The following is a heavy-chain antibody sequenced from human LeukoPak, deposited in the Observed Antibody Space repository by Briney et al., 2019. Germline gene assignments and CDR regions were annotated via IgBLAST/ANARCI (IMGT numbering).Heavy chain of an antibody. CDR2: IRYDGRNK. Sequence: GGSLRLSCAASGLTFSNYGMHWVRQAPGKGLEWVAFIRYDGRNKYYADSVEGRFTISRDNSKNTLYLQMNSLNSLRAEDTAVYYCAKANDYGDYGGFDSWGQGTLVTVSS. V-gene: IGHV3-30*02. CDR3: AKANDYGDYGGFDS. J-gene: IGHJ4*02. D-gene: IGHD4-17*01. CDR1: GLTFSNYG.